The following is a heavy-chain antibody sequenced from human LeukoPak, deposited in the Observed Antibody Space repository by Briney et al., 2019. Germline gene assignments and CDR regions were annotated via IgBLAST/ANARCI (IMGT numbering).Heavy chain of an antibody. Sequence: PPGGSLRLSCAASGFTFNNFWMNWVRQAPGKGLEWVAIIKQDGSEQLYGDSVKGRFTISRDNAKNSLYLQMNSLRVEDTAVYYCAKVVGGLVPAPTDCWGQGTLVTVSS. D-gene: IGHD2-2*01. CDR2: IKQDGSEQ. J-gene: IGHJ4*02. CDR3: AKVVGGLVPAPTDC. V-gene: IGHV3-7*01. CDR1: GFTFNNFW.